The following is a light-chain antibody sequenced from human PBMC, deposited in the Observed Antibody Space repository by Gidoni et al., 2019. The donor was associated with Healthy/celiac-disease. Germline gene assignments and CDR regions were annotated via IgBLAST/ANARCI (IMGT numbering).Light chain of an antibody. CDR3: QQYGSSPPIT. V-gene: IGKV3-20*01. CDR2: GAS. Sequence: DIVLTQSPGTLSLSPGERATLPCRASQSVSSRYLAWYQQKPGQAPRLLIYGASSRAPGIPDRFSGSGSGTDFTLTISRLEPEDVALYYCQQYGSSPPITFGQGTRLEIK. CDR1: QSVSSRY. J-gene: IGKJ5*01.